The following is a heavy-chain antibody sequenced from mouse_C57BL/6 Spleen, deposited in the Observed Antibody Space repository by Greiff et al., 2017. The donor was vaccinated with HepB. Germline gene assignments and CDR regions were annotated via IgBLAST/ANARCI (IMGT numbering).Heavy chain of an antibody. Sequence: VQLQQSGAELVRPGASVKLSCTASGFNIKDYYMHWVKQRPEQGLEWIGRIDPEDGDTEYAPKFQGKATMTADTSSNTAYLQLSSLTSEDTAVSYWTTAYCSNYGYFDVWGTGTTVTVSS. V-gene: IGHV14-1*01. CDR2: IDPEDGDT. CDR1: GFNIKDYY. J-gene: IGHJ1*03. D-gene: IGHD2-5*01. CDR3: TTAYCSNYGYFDV.